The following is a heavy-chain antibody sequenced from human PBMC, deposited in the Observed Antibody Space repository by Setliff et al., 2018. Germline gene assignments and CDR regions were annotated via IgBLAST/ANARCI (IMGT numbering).Heavy chain of an antibody. J-gene: IGHJ5*02. D-gene: IGHD2-2*01. V-gene: IGHV4-61*09. CDR3: ARDGPHCVTSSCPGAWFDP. CDR2: ISPSGST. CDR1: GASITSGGFY. Sequence: NPSETLSLTCSVSGASITSGGFYWTWIRQPAGKGLEWIGHISPSGSTTYNPSVKSRVTISLDTSKNQFSLKLSSVTAADTAVYYCARDGPHCVTSSCPGAWFDPWGQGILVTVSS.